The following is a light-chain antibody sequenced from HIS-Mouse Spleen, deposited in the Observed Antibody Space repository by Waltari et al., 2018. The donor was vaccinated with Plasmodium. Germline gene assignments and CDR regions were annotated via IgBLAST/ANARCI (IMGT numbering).Light chain of an antibody. CDR3: QQLNSYPLT. Sequence: DIQLTQSPSFLSASVGDRVTITCRASQGISSYLAWYQQKPGKAPKLLIYAASTLQSGVPSSFRGSGSGTECTLTISSLQPEDFATYYCQQLNSYPLTFGGGTKVEIK. CDR2: AAS. V-gene: IGKV1-9*01. CDR1: QGISSY. J-gene: IGKJ4*01.